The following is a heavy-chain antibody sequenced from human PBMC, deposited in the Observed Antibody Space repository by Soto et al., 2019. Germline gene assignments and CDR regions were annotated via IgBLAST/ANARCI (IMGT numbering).Heavy chain of an antibody. V-gene: IGHV1-69*13. J-gene: IGHJ3*02. CDR3: ARATLAYCGGDCSYDAFDI. CDR2: IIPIFGTA. CDR1: GVTFSSYA. D-gene: IGHD2-21*02. Sequence: VASVKVSCKASGVTFSSYAISWVRQAPGQGLEWMGGIIPIFGTANYAQKFQGRVTITADESTSTAYMELSSLRSEDTAVYYCARATLAYCGGDCSYDAFDIWGQGTMVTVSS.